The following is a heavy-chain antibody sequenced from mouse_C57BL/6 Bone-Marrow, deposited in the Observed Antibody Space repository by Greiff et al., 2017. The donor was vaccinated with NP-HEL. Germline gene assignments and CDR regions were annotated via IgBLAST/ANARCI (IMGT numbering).Heavy chain of an antibody. Sequence: QVQLQQSGPELVKPGASVKISCKASGYAFSSSWMTWVKQRPGKGLEWIGRIYPGGGDTNYNGKFKGKATLTADKSSSTAYMQLSSLTSEDSAVYFCSRLLRLRFACWGEGTLVTVSA. V-gene: IGHV1-82*01. CDR2: IYPGGGDT. D-gene: IGHD3-2*02. CDR1: GYAFSSSW. CDR3: SRLLRLRFAC. J-gene: IGHJ3*01.